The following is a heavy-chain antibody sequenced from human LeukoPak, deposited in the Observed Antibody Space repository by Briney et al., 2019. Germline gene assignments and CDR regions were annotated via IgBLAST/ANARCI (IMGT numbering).Heavy chain of an antibody. Sequence: GGSLRLSCAASGFTFSSYDMNWVRQAPGKGLEWVAVISYDGSNKYYADSVKGRFTISRDNSKNTLYLQMNSLRAEDTAVYYCARPAMVRGVINYFDYWGQGTLVTVSS. CDR1: GFTFSSYD. V-gene: IGHV3-30*03. D-gene: IGHD3-10*01. CDR3: ARPAMVRGVINYFDY. J-gene: IGHJ4*02. CDR2: ISYDGSNK.